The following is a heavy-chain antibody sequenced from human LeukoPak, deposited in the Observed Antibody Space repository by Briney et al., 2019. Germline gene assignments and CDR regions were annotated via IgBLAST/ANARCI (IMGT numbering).Heavy chain of an antibody. Sequence: GGSLRLSCAAPGFTFDNYRMSWVRQAPGKGLEWVSTVNADGGNTYYADSVKGRFTISRDNSKSTLILQTNSLRVEDTALYYCTKRVKYGGTWDHFADWGQGTLVTVSS. CDR2: VNADGGNT. D-gene: IGHD1-26*01. CDR1: GFTFDNYR. V-gene: IGHV3-23*01. J-gene: IGHJ4*02. CDR3: TKRVKYGGTWDHFAD.